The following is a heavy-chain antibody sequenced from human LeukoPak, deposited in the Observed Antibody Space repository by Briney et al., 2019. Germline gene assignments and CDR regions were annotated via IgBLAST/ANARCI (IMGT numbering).Heavy chain of an antibody. V-gene: IGHV4-59*01. CDR2: IYYSGTT. J-gene: IGHJ6*02. D-gene: IGHD4-17*01. Sequence: SETLSLTCTVSGGSIGSYYWSWLRQPPGRGLEWIGYIYYSGTTNYNPSLKSRVTISVDTSKNQFSLKLTSVTAADTAIYYCAREDPQTTVPEGLDVWGQGTTVTVSS. CDR3: AREDPQTTVPEGLDV. CDR1: GGSIGSYY.